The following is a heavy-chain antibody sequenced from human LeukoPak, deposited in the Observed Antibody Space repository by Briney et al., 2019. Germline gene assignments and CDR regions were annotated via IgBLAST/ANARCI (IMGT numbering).Heavy chain of an antibody. Sequence: SETLSLTCAVSGGSISSSNWWSWVRQPPGKGLEWIGYIYYSGSTYYNPSLKSRVTISVDTSKNQFSLKLSSVTAADTAVYYCAREGVRTFDYWGQGTLVTVSS. CDR1: GGSISSSNW. D-gene: IGHD3-16*02. CDR3: AREGVRTFDY. V-gene: IGHV4-4*02. CDR2: IYYSGST. J-gene: IGHJ4*02.